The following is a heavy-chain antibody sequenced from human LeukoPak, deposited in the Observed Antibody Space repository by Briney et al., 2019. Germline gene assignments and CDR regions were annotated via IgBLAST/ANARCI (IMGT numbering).Heavy chain of an antibody. CDR1: GGSISSYY. CDR3: ARGRVSSSTWYSTYYYYFYMDV. D-gene: IGHD1-1*01. Sequence: SETLSLTCTVSGGSISSYYWSWIRQPPGKGLEWIGYIYYSGSTNYNPSLKSRVTISVDTSKNQFSLRLRSVTAADTVVYFCARGRVSSSTWYSTYYYYFYMDVWGKGTTVTVSS. J-gene: IGHJ6*03. CDR2: IYYSGST. V-gene: IGHV4-59*01.